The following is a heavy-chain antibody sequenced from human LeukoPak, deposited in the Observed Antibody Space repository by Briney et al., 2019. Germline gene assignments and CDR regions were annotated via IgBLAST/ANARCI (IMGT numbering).Heavy chain of an antibody. D-gene: IGHD5-12*01. Sequence: ASVNVSCKASGYTFTSYGISWVRQAPGQGLEWMGWISTNNGNTNYPQKLQGRVTMTTDTSTYTAYMELRSLRSDDTAVYYCARGGDSGYEKGTFDYWGQGTLVTVSS. V-gene: IGHV1-18*01. CDR2: ISTNNGNT. J-gene: IGHJ4*02. CDR3: ARGGDSGYEKGTFDY. CDR1: GYTFTSYG.